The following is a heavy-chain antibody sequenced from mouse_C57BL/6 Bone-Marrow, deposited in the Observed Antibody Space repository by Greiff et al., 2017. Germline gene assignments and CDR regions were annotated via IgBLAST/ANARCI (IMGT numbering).Heavy chain of an antibody. D-gene: IGHD2-3*01. CDR2: IDPETGGT. CDR1: GYTFTDYE. V-gene: IGHV1-15*01. J-gene: IGHJ3*01. CDR3: TRRRGYSFAY. Sequence: VKLMESGAELVRPGASVTLSCKASGYTFTDYEMHWVKQTPVHGLEWIGAIDPETGGTAYNQKFKGKDILTADKSSSTAYMELRSLTSEDSAVYYCTRRRGYSFAYWGQGTLVTVSA.